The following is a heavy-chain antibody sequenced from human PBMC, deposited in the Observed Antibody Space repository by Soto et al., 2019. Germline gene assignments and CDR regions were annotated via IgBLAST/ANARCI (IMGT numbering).Heavy chain of an antibody. CDR2: INAASGNT. Sequence: ASVKVSCKASGYTFTSYAVHWLRQSAGQGLEWMGFINAASGNTKYSQNFQGRVTFNSDTSASAASMEMSSLVSADTAVYFCATSSTRDWADYFYAMDVWGQGTTVTVSS. J-gene: IGHJ6*02. V-gene: IGHV1-3*01. CDR3: ATSSTRDWADYFYAMDV. CDR1: GYTFTSYA. D-gene: IGHD2-2*01.